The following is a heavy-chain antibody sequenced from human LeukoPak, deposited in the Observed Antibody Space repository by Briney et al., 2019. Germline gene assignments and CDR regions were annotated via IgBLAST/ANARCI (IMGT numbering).Heavy chain of an antibody. V-gene: IGHV3-21*04. CDR3: ARITMSRFDP. J-gene: IGHJ5*02. Sequence: PGGSLRLSCAASGFTFSTYSMNWVRQAPGKGLEWVSSISSSSTHIYYADSVKGRFTISRDNAKNSLYLQMNSLRAEDTAVYYCARITMSRFDPWGQGTLVTVS. D-gene: IGHD3-10*02. CDR2: ISSSSTHI. CDR1: GFTFSTYS.